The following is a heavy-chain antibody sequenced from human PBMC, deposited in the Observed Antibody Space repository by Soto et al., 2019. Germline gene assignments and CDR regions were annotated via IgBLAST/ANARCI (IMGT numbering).Heavy chain of an antibody. CDR2: ISPQTGGT. CDR3: GRGRSGELVIFY. D-gene: IGHD1-26*01. J-gene: IGHJ4*02. V-gene: IGHV1-2*02. CDR1: GYTFTGYY. Sequence: ASVKVSCKGSGYTFTGYYIHWVRQTPGQGPEWMGEISPQTGGTKYAQKYQGRVTTTRDTSTTTVYMELSNLSPDDTAVYYCGRGRSGELVIFYWGQGTLVTVSS.